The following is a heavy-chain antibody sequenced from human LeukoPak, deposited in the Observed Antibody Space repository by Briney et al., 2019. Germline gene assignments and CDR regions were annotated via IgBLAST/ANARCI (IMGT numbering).Heavy chain of an antibody. Sequence: GGSLTPSCAASAFTFSNYWMHWVRQTPGKGLGWVSRIKSDGSSTSYADSVKGRFAISRDNAKNTLYLQMNSLRADDTAVYYCARGPLTTSQRSLGYWGQGTLVTVSS. J-gene: IGHJ4*02. D-gene: IGHD1-14*01. CDR1: AFTFSNYW. V-gene: IGHV3-74*01. CDR3: ARGPLTTSQRSLGY. CDR2: IKSDGSST.